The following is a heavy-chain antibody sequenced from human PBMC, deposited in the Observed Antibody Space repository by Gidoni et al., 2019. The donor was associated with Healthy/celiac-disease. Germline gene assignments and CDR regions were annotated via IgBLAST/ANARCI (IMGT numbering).Heavy chain of an antibody. CDR1: GFTFSSYS. D-gene: IGHD6-19*01. Sequence: EVQLVESGGGLVQPGGSLRLSCAASGFTFSSYSMHWVRQAPGKGLEWVSYISSSSSTIYYADSVKGRFTISRDNAKNSLYLQMNSLRDEDTAVYYCARDPDSSGWTDPYYYYYGMDVWGQGTTVTVSS. CDR3: ARDPDSSGWTDPYYYYYGMDV. CDR2: ISSSSSTI. V-gene: IGHV3-48*02. J-gene: IGHJ6*02.